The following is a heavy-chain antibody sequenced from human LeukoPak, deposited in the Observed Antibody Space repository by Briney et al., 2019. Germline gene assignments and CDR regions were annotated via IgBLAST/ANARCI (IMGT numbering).Heavy chain of an antibody. CDR3: ARDSELLWFGETGYYFDY. J-gene: IGHJ4*02. V-gene: IGHV3-7*01. CDR2: IKQDGSEK. D-gene: IGHD3-10*01. Sequence: GGSLRLSCAASGFTFSGYWMGWVRQAPGKGLEWVANIKQDGSEKSYVESVKGRFTISRDNAKNSLYLQMNSLRAEDTAVYYCARDSELLWFGETGYYFDYWGQGTLVTVSS. CDR1: GFTFSGYW.